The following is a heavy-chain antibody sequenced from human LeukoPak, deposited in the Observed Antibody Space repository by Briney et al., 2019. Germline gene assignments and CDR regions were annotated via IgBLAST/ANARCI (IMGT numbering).Heavy chain of an antibody. CDR1: GGSIRSSNFY. Sequence: PSETLFLTCNVSGGSIRSSNFYWGWIRQPPGKGLEWIGSIYPTGSTYYNPSLQSRITISVDTSKNQFFLKLTSVTAADSAVYYCARCFAPVNPPTYWGQGTLVTASS. CDR3: ARCFAPVNPPTY. CDR2: IYPTGST. V-gene: IGHV4-39*07. J-gene: IGHJ4*02. D-gene: IGHD2/OR15-2a*01.